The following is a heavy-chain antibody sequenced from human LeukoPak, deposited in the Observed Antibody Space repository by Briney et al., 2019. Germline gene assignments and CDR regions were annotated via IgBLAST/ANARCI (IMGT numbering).Heavy chain of an antibody. CDR1: GFTFSSYG. Sequence: PGGSLRLSCAASGFTFSSYGMHWVRQAPGEGLEWVAFIRYDGSNKYYADSVKGRFTISRDKSKNTLYLQMNSLRAEDTAVYYCAARSPHYYYYYMDVWGKGTTVTVSS. CDR3: AARSPHYYYYYMDV. CDR2: IRYDGSNK. D-gene: IGHD1-14*01. J-gene: IGHJ6*03. V-gene: IGHV3-30*02.